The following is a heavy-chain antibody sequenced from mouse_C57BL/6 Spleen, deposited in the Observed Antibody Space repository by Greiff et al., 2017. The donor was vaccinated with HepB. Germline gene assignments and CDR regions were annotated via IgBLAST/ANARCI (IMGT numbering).Heavy chain of an antibody. Sequence: VQLQQPGTELVKPGASVKLSCKASGYTFTSYWMHWVKQRPGQGLEWIGNINPSNGGTNYNEKFKSKATLTVDKSSSTAYMQLSSRTSEDSAVYYCAREGATAQASYAMDYWGQGTSVTVSS. D-gene: IGHD3-2*02. V-gene: IGHV1-53*01. J-gene: IGHJ4*01. CDR2: INPSNGGT. CDR1: GYTFTSYW. CDR3: AREGATAQASYAMDY.